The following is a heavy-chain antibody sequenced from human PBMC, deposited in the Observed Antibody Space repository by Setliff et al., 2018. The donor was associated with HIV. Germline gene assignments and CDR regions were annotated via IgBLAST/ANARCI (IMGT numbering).Heavy chain of an antibody. CDR1: GGSISSGGYY. V-gene: IGHV4-31*03. CDR3: ASSSGWYGAAQFDP. CDR2: IYYSGST. D-gene: IGHD6-19*01. J-gene: IGHJ5*02. Sequence: PSETLSLTCTVSGGSISSGGYYWSWIRQHPGKGLEWIGYIYYSGSTYYNPSLKSRVTISVDTSKNQFSLKLSSVTAADTAVYYCASSSGWYGAAQFDPWGQGTRVTVSS.